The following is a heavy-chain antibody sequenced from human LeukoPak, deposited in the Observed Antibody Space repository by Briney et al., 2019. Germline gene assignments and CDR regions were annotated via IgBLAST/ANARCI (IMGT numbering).Heavy chain of an antibody. Sequence: SETLSLTCAVYGGSFSGYYWSWIRQPPGKGLEWIGEINHSGSTNYNPSLKSRVTISVDTSKNQFSLRLSSVTAADTAVYYCASFYCSGGSCYQYYYYYYMDVWGKGTTVTISS. J-gene: IGHJ6*03. V-gene: IGHV4-34*01. D-gene: IGHD2-15*01. CDR3: ASFYCSGGSCYQYYYYYYMDV. CDR1: GGSFSGYY. CDR2: INHSGST.